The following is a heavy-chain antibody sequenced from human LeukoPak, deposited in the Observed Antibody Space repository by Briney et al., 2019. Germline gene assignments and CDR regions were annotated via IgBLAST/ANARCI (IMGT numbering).Heavy chain of an antibody. CDR3: ARTPHGMDV. V-gene: IGHV3-66*01. CDR2: IYSGGST. CDR1: VFTVSSNY. Sequence: GRSLRLSCAPSVFTVSSNYMSWVRQAPGKGLEWVSVIYSGGSTYYADSVKGRFTISRDNSKNTLYLQMNSLRAEDTAVYYCARTPHGMDVWGQGTTVTVSS. J-gene: IGHJ6*02.